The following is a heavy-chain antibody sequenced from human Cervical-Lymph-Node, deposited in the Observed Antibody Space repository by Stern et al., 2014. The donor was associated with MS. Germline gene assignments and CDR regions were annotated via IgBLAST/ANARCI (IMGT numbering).Heavy chain of an antibody. J-gene: IGHJ4*02. CDR3: ARESAHISPYLEY. CDR1: GFTFRRSD. D-gene: IGHD6-25*01. V-gene: IGHV3-33*07. Sequence: VQLVESGGGVVQPGKSLRLSCATSGFTFRRSDMYWVRQAPGKGLEWVAVIQYDGSTKYNEDSVKGRFTISRDNSKNTLFLQMNSLRAADTALYYCARESAHISPYLEYWGQGTLVTVSS. CDR2: IQYDGSTK.